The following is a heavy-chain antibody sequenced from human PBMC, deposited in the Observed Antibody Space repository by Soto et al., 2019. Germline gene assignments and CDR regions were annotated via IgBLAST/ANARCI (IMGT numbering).Heavy chain of an antibody. CDR3: AREGSGSYYHDYYYYGMDV. Sequence: XVSLRLSCAASGFTFSSYSMNWVRQAPGKGLEWVSYISSSSSTIYYADSVKGRFTISRDNAKNSLYLQMNSLRDEDTAVYYCAREGSGSYYHDYYYYGMDVWGQGTTVTVSS. CDR1: GFTFSSYS. V-gene: IGHV3-48*02. J-gene: IGHJ6*02. D-gene: IGHD3-10*01. CDR2: ISSSSSTI.